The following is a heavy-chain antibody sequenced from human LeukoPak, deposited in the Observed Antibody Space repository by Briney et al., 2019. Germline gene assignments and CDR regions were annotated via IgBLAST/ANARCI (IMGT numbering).Heavy chain of an antibody. CDR3: ARDRAVGPRSYYYYYMDV. J-gene: IGHJ6*03. V-gene: IGHV3-21*01. CDR2: ISSSSSYI. Sequence: PGGSLRLSCAASGFTFSSYSMHWVRQAPGKGLEWVSSISSSSSYIYYADSVKGRFTISRDNAKNSLYLQMNSLRAEDTAVYYCARDRAVGPRSYYYYYMDVWGKGTTVTVSS. CDR1: GFTFSSYS. D-gene: IGHD6-19*01.